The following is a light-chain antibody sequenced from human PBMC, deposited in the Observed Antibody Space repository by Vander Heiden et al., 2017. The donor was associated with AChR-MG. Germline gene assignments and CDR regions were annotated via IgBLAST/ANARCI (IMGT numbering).Light chain of an antibody. CDR3: QSNDRSLSVLYV. V-gene: IGLV1-40*01. Sequence: QSVLTQPPSVSGAPGQWVTISCTGSSSNIGAYDVNWYQQLPGTAPKLLIYGTSNRPSGVPERFSGSRSGTSASLAISGLQTEDEADYYCQSNDRSLSVLYVFGTGTTVTVL. CDR2: GTS. CDR1: SSNIGAYD. J-gene: IGLJ1*01.